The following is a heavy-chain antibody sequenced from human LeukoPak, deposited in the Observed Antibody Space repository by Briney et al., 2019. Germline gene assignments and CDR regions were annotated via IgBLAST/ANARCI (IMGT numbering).Heavy chain of an antibody. J-gene: IGHJ4*02. CDR2: ISAHNGNT. D-gene: IGHD3-10*01. CDR3: ARDLFDRAYYYGSGSYPPGYYFDY. V-gene: IGHV1-18*01. CDR1: GYTFTSYG. Sequence: ASVKVSCKASGYTFTSYGISWVRQAPGQGLEWMGWISAHNGNTNYAQKLQGRVTMTTDTSTSTAYMELRSLRSDDTAVYYCARDLFDRAYYYGSGSYPPGYYFDYWGQGTLVTVSS.